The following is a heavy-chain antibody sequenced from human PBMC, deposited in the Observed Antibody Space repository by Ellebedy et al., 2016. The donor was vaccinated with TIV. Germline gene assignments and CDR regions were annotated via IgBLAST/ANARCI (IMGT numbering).Heavy chain of an antibody. Sequence: MPSETLSLTCAVYGGSFSGYYWSWIRQPPGKGLEWIGEINHSGSTNYNPSLKSRVTISVDTSKNQFSLKLSSVTAADTAVYYCARRSPASPYFDYWGQGILVTVSS. CDR2: INHSGST. CDR3: ARRSPASPYFDY. J-gene: IGHJ4*02. CDR1: GGSFSGYY. V-gene: IGHV4-34*01.